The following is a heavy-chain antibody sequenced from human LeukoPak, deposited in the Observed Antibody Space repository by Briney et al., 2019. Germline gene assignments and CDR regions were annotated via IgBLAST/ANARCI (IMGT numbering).Heavy chain of an antibody. CDR2: ISSSGSTI. CDR3: ARDSLYLYDYGDDGDAFDI. CDR1: GFTFSSYE. J-gene: IGHJ3*02. D-gene: IGHD4-17*01. V-gene: IGHV3-48*03. Sequence: GGSLRLSCAASGFTFSSYEMNCVRQAPGKGLEWVSYISSSGSTICYADSVKGRFTISRDNAKNSLYLQMNSLRAEDTAVYYCARDSLYLYDYGDDGDAFDIWGQGTMVTVSS.